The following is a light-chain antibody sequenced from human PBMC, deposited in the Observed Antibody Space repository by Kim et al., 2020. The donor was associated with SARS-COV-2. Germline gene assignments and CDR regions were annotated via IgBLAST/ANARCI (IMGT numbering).Light chain of an antibody. CDR2: AAS. V-gene: IGKV1-6*01. CDR1: QASRND. CDR3: LQDYNYPWT. Sequence: ASVGDRVTITCRASQASRNDLAWYQQKPGKAPKFLIYAASTLESGVPSRFSGSGSGTDFTLTISSLQPEDFATYYCLQDYNYPWTFGQGTKVDIK. J-gene: IGKJ1*01.